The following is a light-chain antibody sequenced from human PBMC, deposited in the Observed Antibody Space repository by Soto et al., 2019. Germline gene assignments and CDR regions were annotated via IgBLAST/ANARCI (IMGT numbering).Light chain of an antibody. Sequence: EIVLTQSPGTLSLSPGERATLSCRASQSVSSSYLAWYQQKPGQAPRLLIYGASSRATGIPDRFRGGGSGTDFTLTISRLEPEDFAVYYCQQYNNWPRTFGQGTKVDIK. J-gene: IGKJ1*01. V-gene: IGKV3-20*01. CDR1: QSVSSSY. CDR2: GAS. CDR3: QQYNNWPRT.